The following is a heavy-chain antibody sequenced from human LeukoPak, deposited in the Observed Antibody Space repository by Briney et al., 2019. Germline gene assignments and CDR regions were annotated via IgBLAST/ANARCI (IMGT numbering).Heavy chain of an antibody. Sequence: ASVKVSCKASGYTFTSYGISWVRQAPGQGLEWMGWISAYNGNTNYAQKLQGRVTMTTDTSTSTAYMELRSLRSDDTAVYYCARPPTWIQLWSPKGFDIWAKGKMVPVS. V-gene: IGHV1-18*01. CDR2: ISAYNGNT. D-gene: IGHD5-18*01. CDR1: GYTFTSYG. CDR3: ARPPTWIQLWSPKGFDI. J-gene: IGHJ3*02.